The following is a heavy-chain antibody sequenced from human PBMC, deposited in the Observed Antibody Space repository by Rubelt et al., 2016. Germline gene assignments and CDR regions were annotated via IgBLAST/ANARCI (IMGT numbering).Heavy chain of an antibody. CDR1: GFTFNRYW. V-gene: IGHV3-7*01. CDR2: IRQDGSEK. D-gene: IGHD5-18*01. Sequence: SRGGLVQPGGSLRVSCAASGFTFNRYWMTWVRQAPGKGLEWVANIRQDGSEKSYVDSVKGRFTISRDNAKNSLYLQMNSLRAEDTAVYYCARNPRGHTYVGAFDIWGQGTMVTVSS. J-gene: IGHJ3*02. CDR3: ARNPRGHTYVGAFDI.